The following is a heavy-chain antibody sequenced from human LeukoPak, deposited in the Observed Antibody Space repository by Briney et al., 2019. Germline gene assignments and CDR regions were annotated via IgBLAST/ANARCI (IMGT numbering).Heavy chain of an antibody. V-gene: IGHV3-48*03. Sequence: GGSLRLSCTASGFTFSSYEMNWVRQAPGQGLEWVSYISSTGNTIYYADSVKGRFTISRDNAKNSLYLQLNSLRAEDTAVYYCAKGTRQYSYYYFDYWGQGTLVTVSS. D-gene: IGHD1-14*01. CDR1: GFTFSSYE. J-gene: IGHJ4*02. CDR2: ISSTGNTI. CDR3: AKGTRQYSYYYFDY.